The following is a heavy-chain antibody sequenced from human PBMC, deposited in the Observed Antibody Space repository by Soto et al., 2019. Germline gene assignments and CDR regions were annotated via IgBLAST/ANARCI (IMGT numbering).Heavy chain of an antibody. D-gene: IGHD4-17*01. Sequence: QVQLVQSGAEVKKPGASVKVSCKASGYTFTSYDINWVRQATGQGLEWMGWMNPNSGNTGHAQKSQRRVTMTSNTSISTAYMDLSSLRSEDTAVYYCASTLYGDNVDYWGQGTLVTVSS. CDR2: MNPNSGNT. V-gene: IGHV1-8*01. J-gene: IGHJ4*02. CDR1: GYTFTSYD. CDR3: ASTLYGDNVDY.